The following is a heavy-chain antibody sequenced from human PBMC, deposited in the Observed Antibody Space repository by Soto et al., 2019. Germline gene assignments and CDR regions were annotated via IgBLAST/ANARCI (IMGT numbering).Heavy chain of an antibody. CDR3: AKDIGGGVWCSSTSCYEGTFDY. Sequence: EVQLVESGGGLVQPGRSLRLSCAASGFTFDDYAMHWVRQAPGQGLEWVSGISWNSGSIGYADSVKGRFTISRDNAKNSLYLQMNSLRAEDTALYYCAKDIGGGVWCSSTSCYEGTFDYWGQGTLVTVSS. D-gene: IGHD2-2*01. CDR2: ISWNSGSI. J-gene: IGHJ4*02. V-gene: IGHV3-9*01. CDR1: GFTFDDYA.